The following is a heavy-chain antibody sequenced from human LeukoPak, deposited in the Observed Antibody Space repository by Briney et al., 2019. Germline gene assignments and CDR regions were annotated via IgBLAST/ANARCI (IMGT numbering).Heavy chain of an antibody. D-gene: IGHD1-14*01. CDR2: ISGSGGST. Sequence: GGSLRLSCATSGFTFSSYAMSWVRQAPGKGLEWVSSISGSGGSTYYADSVKGRFTISRDNSRNTLYLQTDSLRAEDTAVYYCAKPARTDAFDIWGQGTTVTVSS. CDR3: AKPARTDAFDI. CDR1: GFTFSSYA. J-gene: IGHJ3*02. V-gene: IGHV3-23*01.